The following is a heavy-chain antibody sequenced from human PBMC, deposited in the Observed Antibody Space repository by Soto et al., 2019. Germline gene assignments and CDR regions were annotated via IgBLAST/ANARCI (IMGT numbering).Heavy chain of an antibody. CDR2: IWYDGSNI. CDR1: GFTFSSYG. D-gene: IGHD4-17*01. V-gene: IGHV3-33*01. Sequence: QVQLVESGGGVVQPGRSLRLSCAASGFTFSSYGMHWVRQAPGKGLEWVAIIWYDGSNIYYTDSVKGRFTISRDNSKNTLYLQMNSLRAEDKAVYYCAREVGDYAAYYYGMVVWGQGTTVTVSS. J-gene: IGHJ6*02. CDR3: AREVGDYAAYYYGMVV.